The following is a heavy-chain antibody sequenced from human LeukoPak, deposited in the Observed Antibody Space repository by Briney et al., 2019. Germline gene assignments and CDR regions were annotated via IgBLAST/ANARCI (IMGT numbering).Heavy chain of an antibody. CDR1: GGSFSGYY. V-gene: IGHV4-34*01. CDR2: INHSGST. Sequence: PSETLSLTCAVYGGSFSGYYWSWIRQPPGKGLEWIGEINHSGSTNYNPSLTSRVTISVDTSKNQFSLKLSSVTAADTAVYYCARGRRLDAYYYYYMDVWGQGTTVTVSS. CDR3: ARGRRLDAYYYYYMDV. D-gene: IGHD3-22*01. J-gene: IGHJ6*03.